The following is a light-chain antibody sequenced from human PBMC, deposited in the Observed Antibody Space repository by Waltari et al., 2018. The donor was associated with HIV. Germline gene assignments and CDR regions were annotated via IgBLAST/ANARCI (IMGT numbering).Light chain of an antibody. V-gene: IGKV3-15*01. CDR2: GAS. Sequence: EVVVTQAPAALSVVPGKGGTLSGTTSQDVGINVAWYRQKPGQCPRLLIYGASTRATGVPVKFGGSGSGTEFNLTIASLQADDSAVYYCQHYDNWSRTFGPGTTVEIK. CDR3: QHYDNWSRT. CDR1: QDVGIN. J-gene: IGKJ1*01.